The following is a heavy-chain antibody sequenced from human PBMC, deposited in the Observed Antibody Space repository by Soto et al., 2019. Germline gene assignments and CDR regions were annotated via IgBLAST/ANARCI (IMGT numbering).Heavy chain of an antibody. Sequence: GASVKVCCKVSGYTLTELSMQWVRQAHRKGLEWMGGFDPEDGETIYAQKFQGRVTMTEDTSTDTAYMELSSLRSEDTAVYYCATIGDLREYYYYGMDVWGQGTTVTVSS. CDR3: ATIGDLREYYYYGMDV. V-gene: IGHV1-24*01. J-gene: IGHJ6*02. CDR1: GYTLTELS. D-gene: IGHD3-10*01. CDR2: FDPEDGET.